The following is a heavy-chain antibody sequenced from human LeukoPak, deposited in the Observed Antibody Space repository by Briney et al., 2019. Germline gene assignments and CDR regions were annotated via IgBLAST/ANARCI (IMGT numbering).Heavy chain of an antibody. D-gene: IGHD5-18*01. J-gene: IGHJ4*02. CDR1: GFTFSSYE. V-gene: IGHV3-21*01. Sequence: GGSLRLSCAASGFTFSSYEMNWVRQAPGKGLEWVSSISSSSIYIYYADSVKGRFTISRDNAKNSLYLQMNSLRAEGTAVYYCARGRYNYGYIYDYWGQGTLVTVSS. CDR3: ARGRYNYGYIYDY. CDR2: ISSSSIYI.